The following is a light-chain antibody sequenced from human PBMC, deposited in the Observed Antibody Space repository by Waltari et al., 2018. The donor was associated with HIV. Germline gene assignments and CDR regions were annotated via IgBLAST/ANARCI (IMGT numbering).Light chain of an antibody. CDR2: EVI. V-gene: IGLV2-8*01. CDR1: SSDVGGYNY. CDR3: SSYAGSNWV. Sequence: QSALTQPPSASGPPGQSVTISCTGTSSDVGGYNYVSWYQQHPGKAPKDVIYEVIKRPSGVPDRFSGSKSGNTASLTVSGLQAEDEADYYFSSYAGSNWVFGGGTKLTVL. J-gene: IGLJ3*02.